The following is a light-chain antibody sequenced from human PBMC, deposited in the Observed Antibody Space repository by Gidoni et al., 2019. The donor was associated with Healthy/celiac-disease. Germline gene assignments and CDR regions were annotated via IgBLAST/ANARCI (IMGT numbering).Light chain of an antibody. CDR2: GAS. CDR1: QSVSSN. CDR3: QQYNNWPPIT. Sequence: EIVMTQSPATLSVSPGERATLSCRASQSVSSNLAWYQQKPGQAPRLLIYGASTRATGSPARFSGRGSGTELTLTISRLQYEDFAVYYCQQYNNWPPITFGQGTRLEIK. J-gene: IGKJ5*01. V-gene: IGKV3D-15*01.